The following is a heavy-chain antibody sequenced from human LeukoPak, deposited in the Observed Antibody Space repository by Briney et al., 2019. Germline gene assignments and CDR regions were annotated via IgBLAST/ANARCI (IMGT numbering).Heavy chain of an antibody. V-gene: IGHV1-3*01. CDR1: GYTFTSYA. CDR3: ARGGLYGSGSSDAFDI. Sequence: ASVKVSCKASGYTFTSYAMHWVRQAPGQRLEWMGWINAGNGNTKYSQKFQGRVTITRDTSASTAYMELSSLRSEDTAVYYCARGGLYGSGSSDAFDIWGQGTMVTVSS. J-gene: IGHJ3*02. D-gene: IGHD3-10*01. CDR2: INAGNGNT.